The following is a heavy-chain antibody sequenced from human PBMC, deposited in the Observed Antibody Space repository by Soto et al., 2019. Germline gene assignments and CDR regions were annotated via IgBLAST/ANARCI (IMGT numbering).Heavy chain of an antibody. CDR1: GFNFSNYG. J-gene: IGHJ6*02. CDR3: AKAADSDFYDADGMDV. V-gene: IGHV3-30*18. Sequence: QVQLVESGGGVVQPGMSLTLSCAVSGFNFSNYGIHWVRQAPGKGLEWVAVISQNGVNKYYGESVQGRFTLSRDNSQNTLNLQMNNLRPEDTAVYYCAKAADSDFYDADGMDVGGQGTTVTVSS. CDR2: ISQNGVNK. D-gene: IGHD2-21*02.